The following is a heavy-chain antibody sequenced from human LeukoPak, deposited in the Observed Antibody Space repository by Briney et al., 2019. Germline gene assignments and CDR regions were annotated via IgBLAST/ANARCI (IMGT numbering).Heavy chain of an antibody. D-gene: IGHD3-10*01. V-gene: IGHV3-23*01. CDR2: TSGSVSST. CDR1: GFTFSSYA. Sequence: GVSLRLSCAASGFTFSSYAMSWVRQAPGKGLEWVSATSGSVSSTYSADSVQGRFTISRENSTNTVYLQMNTLRAEDTAVYYCAKSPYGLGSYAIAGDYWGQGTLVTVSS. CDR3: AKSPYGLGSYAIAGDY. J-gene: IGHJ4*02.